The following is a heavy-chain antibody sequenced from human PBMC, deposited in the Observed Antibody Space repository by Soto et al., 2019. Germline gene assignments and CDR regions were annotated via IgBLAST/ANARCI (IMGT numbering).Heavy chain of an antibody. D-gene: IGHD1-1*01. V-gene: IGHV4-30-4*01. CDR2: IYYRGSN. CDR1: GGSISSGDYS. CDR3: AREREDVYNFAGPDY. Sequence: SETLSLTCTVSGGSISSGDYSWSWIRQPPGKGLEWIGYIYYRGSNYYNPSLTSRVTISVDTSKNQFSLKLSSVTAGDTAVYYCAREREDVYNFAGPDYWGQGTLVTVSS. J-gene: IGHJ4*02.